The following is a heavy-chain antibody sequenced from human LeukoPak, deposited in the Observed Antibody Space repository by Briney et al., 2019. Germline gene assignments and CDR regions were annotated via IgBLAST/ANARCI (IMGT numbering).Heavy chain of an antibody. CDR2: INHSGST. D-gene: IGHD3-22*01. J-gene: IGHJ6*02. V-gene: IGHV4-4*02. CDR3: ARWVVSPYNYYYYYGMDV. CDR1: GGSISSSNW. Sequence: SETLSLTCAVSGGSISSSNWWSWVRQPPGKGLEWIGEINHSGSTNYNPSLKSRDTISVDTSKNQFSLKLSSVTAADTAVYYCARWVVSPYNYYYYYGMDVWGQGTTVTVSS.